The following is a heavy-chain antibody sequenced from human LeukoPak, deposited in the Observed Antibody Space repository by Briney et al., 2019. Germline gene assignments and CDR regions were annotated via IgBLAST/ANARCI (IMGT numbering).Heavy chain of an antibody. D-gene: IGHD2-2*03. CDR2: INAGNGNT. CDR1: GYTFTSYA. Sequence: ASVKVSCKASGYTFTSYAMHWVRQAPGQRLEWMGWINAGNGNTKYSQKFQGRVTITRDTSASTAYMELSSLRSEDTAVYYCAREWINYWYFDLWGRGTLVTVSS. V-gene: IGHV1-3*01. J-gene: IGHJ2*01. CDR3: AREWINYWYFDL.